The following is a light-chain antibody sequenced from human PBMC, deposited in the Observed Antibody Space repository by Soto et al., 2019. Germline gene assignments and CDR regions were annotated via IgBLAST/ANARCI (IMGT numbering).Light chain of an antibody. V-gene: IGKV1-27*01. CDR2: DAS. CDR3: QKYNSAPRT. Sequence: DMQMTQSPSCLSAAVGNRVTVSFRASQDISDHVAWYQQKPGKVPKLLMYDASTLQSGVPTRFSGSGSGTDFTLTISSLQPEDVATYYCQKYNSAPRTFGQGTKVDI. J-gene: IGKJ1*01. CDR1: QDISDH.